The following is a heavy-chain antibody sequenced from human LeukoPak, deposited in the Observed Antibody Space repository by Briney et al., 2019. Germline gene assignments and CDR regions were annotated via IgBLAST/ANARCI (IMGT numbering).Heavy chain of an antibody. D-gene: IGHD3-3*01. CDR1: GGSISSGGYY. CDR2: IYYSGST. Sequence: SETLSLTYTVSGGSISSGGYYWSWIRQHPGKGLEWIGYIYYSGSTYYNPSLKSRVTISVDTSKNQFSLKLSSVTAADTAVYYCARVGGYYHYFDYWGQGTLVTVSS. J-gene: IGHJ4*02. V-gene: IGHV4-31*03. CDR3: ARVGGYYHYFDY.